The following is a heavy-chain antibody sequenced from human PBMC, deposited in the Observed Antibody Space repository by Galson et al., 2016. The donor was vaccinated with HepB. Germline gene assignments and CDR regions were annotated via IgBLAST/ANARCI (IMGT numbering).Heavy chain of an antibody. V-gene: IGHV1-46*01. D-gene: IGHD3-22*01. CDR1: GYTFTKYY. CDR2: INPSGGST. J-gene: IGHJ4*02. Sequence: SVKVSCKASGYTFTKYYMHWVRQASGQGLEWMGIINPSGGSTDYAQKFQGRVTMTRDTSTSTVYMELSSLRSEDTAVYYCARDSPLNHDSSGFYYWGQGTLVTVSS. CDR3: ARDSPLNHDSSGFYY.